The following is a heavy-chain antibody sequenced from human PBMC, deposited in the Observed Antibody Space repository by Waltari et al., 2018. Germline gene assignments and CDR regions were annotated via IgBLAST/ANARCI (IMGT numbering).Heavy chain of an antibody. J-gene: IGHJ4*02. Sequence: QVQLVESGGGVVQPGRSLRLSCTASGFRFSNYGMHWARQAPGKGVEWVAIISVDGNEKHYADSGKGRLTVSRDNSKNTLFLKLNSLRAEDTAVYYCAKELYPGYARRLFDYWGQGTLVTVSS. CDR3: AKELYPGYARRLFDY. CDR1: GFRFSNYG. V-gene: IGHV3-30*18. CDR2: ISVDGNEK. D-gene: IGHD5-12*01.